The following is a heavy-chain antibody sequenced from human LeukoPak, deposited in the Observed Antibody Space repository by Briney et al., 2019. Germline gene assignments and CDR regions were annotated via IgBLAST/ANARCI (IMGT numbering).Heavy chain of an antibody. CDR2: INHSGST. D-gene: IGHD6-19*01. Sequence: SETLSLTCAVYGGSFSGYYWSWIRQPPGKGLEWIGEINHSGSTNYNPSLKSRVTISVDTSKNQFSLKLSSVTAADTAVYYCASQDEQWLSDYWGQGTLVTVSS. V-gene: IGHV4-34*01. J-gene: IGHJ4*02. CDR1: GGSFSGYY. CDR3: ASQDEQWLSDY.